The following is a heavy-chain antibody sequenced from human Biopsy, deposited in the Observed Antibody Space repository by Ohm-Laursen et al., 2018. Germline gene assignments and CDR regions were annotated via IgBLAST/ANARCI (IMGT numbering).Heavy chain of an antibody. D-gene: IGHD3-9*01. CDR2: INWNSDRV. Sequence: SLRLSCAASGFKFDEFAMHWVRQTPGKGLEWVSAINWNSDRVDYADSVKGRFTISRDTSKNTVSLQMNSLTVDDTAVYYCAIEGRTGGTGYVEHWGQGISVSVSS. CDR1: GFKFDEFA. CDR3: AIEGRTGGTGYVEH. J-gene: IGHJ1*01. V-gene: IGHV3-9*01.